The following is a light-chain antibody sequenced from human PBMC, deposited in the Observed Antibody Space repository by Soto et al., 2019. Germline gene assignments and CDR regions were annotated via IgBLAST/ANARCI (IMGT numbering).Light chain of an antibody. CDR3: QQSFSTPST. V-gene: IGKV1-39*01. CDR1: QSISSF. Sequence: DIQLTQSPSSLSASVGDRVTITCRASQSISSFLNWYQHKQGKAPKLLIYAASSLQSGVPSRFSGSGSGTDFTLTISGLQPEDFAIYYCQQSFSTPSTFGQGTKLEIK. J-gene: IGKJ2*01. CDR2: AAS.